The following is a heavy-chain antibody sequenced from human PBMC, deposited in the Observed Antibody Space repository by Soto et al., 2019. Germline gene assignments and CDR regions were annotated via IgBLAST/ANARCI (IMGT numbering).Heavy chain of an antibody. Sequence: ESGGGVVQTGRSLRLSCSASGITFSSYGMHLVRQAPGKGLEWVAIIWYDGTKTYYAASVKGRFTVSRDDSKDTLYLQMNTLIAEDTAVYYCASQYYDTTDYERRGLDLWGEGTQVAVSS. D-gene: IGHD3-16*01. J-gene: IGHJ4*02. CDR2: IWYDGTKT. CDR1: GITFSSYG. V-gene: IGHV3-33*01. CDR3: ASQYYDTTDYERRGLDL.